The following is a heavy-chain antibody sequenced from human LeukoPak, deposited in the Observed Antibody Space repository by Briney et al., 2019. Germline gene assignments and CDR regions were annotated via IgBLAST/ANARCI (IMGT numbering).Heavy chain of an antibody. CDR3: AKGGVEMATIEYYYYYYMDV. J-gene: IGHJ6*03. Sequence: GGSLRLSCAASGFTFSSYGVHWVRQAPGKGLEWVAFIRYDGSNKYYADSVKGRFTISRDNSKNTLYLQMNSLRAEDTAVYYCAKGGVEMATIEYYYYYYMDVWGKGTTVTISS. CDR1: GFTFSSYG. CDR2: IRYDGSNK. D-gene: IGHD5-24*01. V-gene: IGHV3-30*02.